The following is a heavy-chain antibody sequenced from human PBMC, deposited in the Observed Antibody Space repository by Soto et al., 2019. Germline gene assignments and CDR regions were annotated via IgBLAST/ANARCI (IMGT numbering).Heavy chain of an antibody. Sequence: QVHLVESGGDVVQPGRSLRLSCAATGSTFSSYDIHWVRRAPGKGQEWVAHISPDGNNAYYADSVNGRFTISRDNARNTVYLQMNSLLPDDTSVYHCGRGPSHGAFDIWGQGTLVTVSS. CDR3: GRGPSHGAFDI. CDR1: GSTFSSYD. CDR2: ISPDGNNA. V-gene: IGHV3-30-3*01. J-gene: IGHJ3*02.